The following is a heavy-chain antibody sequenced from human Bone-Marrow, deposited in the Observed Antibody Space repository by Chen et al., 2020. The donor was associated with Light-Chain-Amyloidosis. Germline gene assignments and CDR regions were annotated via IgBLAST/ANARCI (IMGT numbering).Heavy chain of an antibody. CDR2: FYYTGIT. D-gene: IGHD2-2*01. Sequence: QLQLQESGPRVVKPSETLSLTCAVSGGSISGTSYDWVWIRKPPGKGLEWIGTFYYTGITDYNPSLKSRVTISVDMSKNQFSLILSSVTAADTAVYHCAREVPAVKKNYMDVWGKGTTVIVSS. CDR3: AREVPAVKKNYMDV. J-gene: IGHJ6*03. V-gene: IGHV4-39*07. CDR1: GGSISGTSYD.